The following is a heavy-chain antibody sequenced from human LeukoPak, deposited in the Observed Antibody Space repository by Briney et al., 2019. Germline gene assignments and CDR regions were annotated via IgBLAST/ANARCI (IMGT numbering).Heavy chain of an antibody. D-gene: IGHD3/OR15-3a*01. V-gene: IGHV4-39*01. CDR1: DVSISSSNSY. CDR2: IYYTGNT. CDR3: ARQTGSGLFILP. J-gene: IGHJ4*02. Sequence: PSETLSLTCTVSDVSISSSNSYWGWIRQPPGKGLEWIGSIYYTGNTYYNASLKSQVSISIDTSKNQFSLKLTSVTAADTSVYHCARQTGSGLFILPGGQGTLVTVSS.